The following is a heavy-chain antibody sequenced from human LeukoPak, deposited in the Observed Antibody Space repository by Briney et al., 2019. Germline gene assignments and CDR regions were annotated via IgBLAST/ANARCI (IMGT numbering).Heavy chain of an antibody. J-gene: IGHJ4*02. CDR3: ARRPKRSSWYYFDF. Sequence: HGESLKISCKDSGYSFTNYWISWVRQMPGKGLEWMGRIDPSDSYTNYSPSFQGHVTISADKSISTAYLQWSSLKASDTAMYYCARRPKRSSWYYFDFWGQGTLVTVSS. D-gene: IGHD6-13*01. CDR1: GYSFTNYW. CDR2: IDPSDSYT. V-gene: IGHV5-10-1*01.